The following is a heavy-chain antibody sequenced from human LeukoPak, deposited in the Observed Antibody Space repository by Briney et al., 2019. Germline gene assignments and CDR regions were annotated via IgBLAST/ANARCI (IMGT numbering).Heavy chain of an antibody. CDR2: MYNTGIT. D-gene: IGHD5-12*01. CDR3: ARVGGYSGYAVI. Sequence: TPSETLSLTCTVSGGSISSSSYYWGWIRQSPGKGLEWLGSMYNTGITYYNPSLKSRVTISVDTSKNQFSLKLSSVTAADTAVYYCARVGGYSGYAVIWGQGTLVTVSS. CDR1: GGSISSSSYY. J-gene: IGHJ4*02. V-gene: IGHV4-39*07.